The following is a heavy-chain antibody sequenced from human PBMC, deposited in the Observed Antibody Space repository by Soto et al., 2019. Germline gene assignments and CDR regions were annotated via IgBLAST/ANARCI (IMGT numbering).Heavy chain of an antibody. D-gene: IGHD3-3*01. J-gene: IGHJ4*02. CDR3: ARAATTFGVVTKIDF. Sequence: QVNLVQSGPEVKKPGASVRVSCRASGYSFTDYGVSWVRQAPGQVLEWMGWISAYSGNTHYAQKFQDRVTMTTDASTTTAYMELRSLTSDDTAVYYCARAATTFGVVTKIDFWGQGALVTVSS. CDR1: GYSFTDYG. CDR2: ISAYSGNT. V-gene: IGHV1-18*04.